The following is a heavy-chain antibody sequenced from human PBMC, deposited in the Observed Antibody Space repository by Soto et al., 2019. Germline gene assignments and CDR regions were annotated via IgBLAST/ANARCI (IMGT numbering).Heavy chain of an antibody. CDR3: ARDRLYYYDSSGYYY. Sequence: ASLKVSCKASGYTFTSYGISWVRQAPGQGLEWMGWISAYNGNTNYAQKLQGRVTMTTDTSTSTAYMELRSLRSDDTAVYYCARDRLYYYDSSGYYYWGQGTLVTVSS. J-gene: IGHJ4*02. CDR2: ISAYNGNT. V-gene: IGHV1-18*01. D-gene: IGHD3-22*01. CDR1: GYTFTSYG.